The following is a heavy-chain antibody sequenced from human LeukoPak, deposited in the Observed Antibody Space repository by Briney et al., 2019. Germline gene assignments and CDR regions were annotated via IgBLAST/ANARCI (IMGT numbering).Heavy chain of an antibody. D-gene: IGHD3-3*01. CDR2: IYYDGST. CDR3: AREWRNTIFGVVRYFNL. J-gene: IGHJ2*01. Sequence: PSATLSLTCSVSGASISRFYWSWIRQPPGRGLEWIGHIYYDGSTNYSPSLKSRVSISIDMSKNQFSLNLTSVTPADTAVYYCAREWRNTIFGVVRYFNLWGRGTLVTVSS. CDR1: GASISRFY. V-gene: IGHV4-59*01.